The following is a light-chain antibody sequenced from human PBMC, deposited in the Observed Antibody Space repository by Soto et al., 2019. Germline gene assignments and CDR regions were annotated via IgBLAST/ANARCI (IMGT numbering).Light chain of an antibody. J-gene: IGKJ1*01. Sequence: IQMTQSPSSLSASVGDRFTMTCRASQSISSYLNWYQQKAGNAPKLLIYSASSLQSGVPSRFSGSGSGTEFSLTISNLQPDDCATYYCQQYENYWTFGQGTKVDI. V-gene: IGKV1-39*01. CDR1: QSISSY. CDR2: SAS. CDR3: QQYENYWT.